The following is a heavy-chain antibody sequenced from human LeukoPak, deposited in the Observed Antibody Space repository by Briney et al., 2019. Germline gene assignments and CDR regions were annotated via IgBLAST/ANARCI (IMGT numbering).Heavy chain of an antibody. CDR3: ARDRRLSVDIAMAPFDY. J-gene: IGHJ4*02. V-gene: IGHV1-18*04. CDR2: SSTHTGDT. CDR1: GYTFTIYG. Sequence: ASGKVSGKASGYTFTIYGITCGRHAPGQGLECMGWSSTHTGDTNYAQKLQARVTMTTDTSTSTAYMELRSLRSEDTAVYYCARDRRLSVDIAMAPFDYWGQGTLVTVSS. D-gene: IGHD5-18*01.